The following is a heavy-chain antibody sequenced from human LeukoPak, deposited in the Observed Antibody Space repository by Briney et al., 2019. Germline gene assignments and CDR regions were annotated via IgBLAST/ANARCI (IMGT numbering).Heavy chain of an antibody. CDR2: IRTKVNGETT. D-gene: IGHD3-16*01. Sequence: GGSLRLSCTASGFTFGDFVMSWVRQTPGKGLEWVGFIRTKVNGETTKYAASVQGRFTISRDDSKSIAYLQMNSLKTEDTGVYYCTTDYQLDYWGQGTLVTVSS. CDR3: TTDYQLDY. V-gene: IGHV3-49*04. J-gene: IGHJ4*02. CDR1: GFTFGDFV.